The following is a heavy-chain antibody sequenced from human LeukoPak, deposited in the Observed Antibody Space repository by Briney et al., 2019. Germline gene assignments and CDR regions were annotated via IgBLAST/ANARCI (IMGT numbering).Heavy chain of an antibody. CDR1: GGSFSGYY. J-gene: IGHJ5*02. D-gene: IGHD4-17*01. CDR2: INHSGST. Sequence: TSETLSLTCAVYGGSFSGYYWSWIRQPPGKGLEWIGEINHSGSTNYNPSLKSRVTISVDTSKNQFSLKLSSVTAADTAVYYCARQGANGDYEFGNWFDPWGQGTLVTVSS. V-gene: IGHV4-34*01. CDR3: ARQGANGDYEFGNWFDP.